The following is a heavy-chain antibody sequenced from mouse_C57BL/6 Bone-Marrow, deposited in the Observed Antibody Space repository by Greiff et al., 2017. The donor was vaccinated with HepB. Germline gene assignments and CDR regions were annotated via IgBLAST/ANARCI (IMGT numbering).Heavy chain of an antibody. V-gene: IGHV1-50*01. Sequence: QVQLQQPGAELVKPGASVKLSCKASGYTFTSYWMQWVKQRPGQGLEWIGEIDPSDSYTNYNQKFKGKATLTVDTSSSTAYMQLSSLTSEDSAVYYCAREGLFITTVVEYYFDYRGQGTTLT. CDR1: GYTFTSYW. J-gene: IGHJ2*01. CDR2: IDPSDSYT. CDR3: AREGLFITTVVEYYFDY. D-gene: IGHD1-1*01.